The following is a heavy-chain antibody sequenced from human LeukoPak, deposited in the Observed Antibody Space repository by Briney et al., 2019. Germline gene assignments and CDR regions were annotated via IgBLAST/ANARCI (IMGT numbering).Heavy chain of an antibody. CDR3: ARDSGMVRGEAYYYYGMDV. D-gene: IGHD3-10*01. CDR2: IYHSGST. V-gene: IGHV4-30-2*01. Sequence: SQTLSLTCAVSGGSISSGGYSWSWIRQPPGKGLEWFGYIYHSGSTYYNPSLKRRVTISVDRSKNQFSLKLSSVTAADTAVYYCARDSGMVRGEAYYYYGMDVWGKGTTVTVSS. J-gene: IGHJ6*04. CDR1: GGSISSGGYS.